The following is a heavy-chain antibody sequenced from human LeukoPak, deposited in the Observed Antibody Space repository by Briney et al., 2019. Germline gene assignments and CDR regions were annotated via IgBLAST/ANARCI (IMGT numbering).Heavy chain of an antibody. CDR1: GYSISSGYY. CDR3: ARAGHCSSTSCYVGTVDY. D-gene: IGHD2-2*01. J-gene: IGHJ4*02. Sequence: SETLSLTCTVSGYSISSGYYWGWIRQPPGKGLEWIGSIYHSGSTYYNPSLKSRVTISVDTSKNQFSLKLSSVTAADTAVYYCARAGHCSSTSCYVGTVDYWGQGTLVTVSS. V-gene: IGHV4-38-2*02. CDR2: IYHSGST.